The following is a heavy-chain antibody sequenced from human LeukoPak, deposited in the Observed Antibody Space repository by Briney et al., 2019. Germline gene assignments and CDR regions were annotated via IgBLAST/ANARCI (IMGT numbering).Heavy chain of an antibody. Sequence: SETLSLTCAVYGGSFSGYYWSWIRQPPGKGLEWIGEINHSGSTNYNPSLKSRVTISVDTSKNQFSLKPSSVTAADTAVYYCARTRPKYSYGHSWGYWGQGTLVTVSS. V-gene: IGHV4-34*01. CDR2: INHSGST. J-gene: IGHJ4*02. CDR1: GGSFSGYY. CDR3: ARTRPKYSYGHSWGY. D-gene: IGHD5-18*01.